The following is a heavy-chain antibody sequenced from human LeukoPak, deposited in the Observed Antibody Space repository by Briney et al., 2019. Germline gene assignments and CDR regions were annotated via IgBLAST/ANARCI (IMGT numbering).Heavy chain of an antibody. CDR2: ISSDSTTI. Sequence: GGSLRLSCAASGFTFSSYSMNWVRQAPGKGLEWVSYISSDSTTIYYADSVKGRFTISRDNAKNSLYLQMDSLRDEDTAVYYCGRGRAYWGQGTLVSVSS. CDR3: GRGRAY. V-gene: IGHV3-48*02. CDR1: GFTFSSYS. J-gene: IGHJ4*02.